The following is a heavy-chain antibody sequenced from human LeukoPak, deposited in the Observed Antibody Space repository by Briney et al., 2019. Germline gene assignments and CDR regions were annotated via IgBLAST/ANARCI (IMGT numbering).Heavy chain of an antibody. D-gene: IGHD6-13*01. Sequence: SQTLSLTCAVYGGSFSGYYWSWIRQPPGKGLEWIGEINHSGSTNYNPSLKSRVTISVDTSKNQFSLKLNSVTAADTAVYYCARDPSIAAAGRDYYYYMDVWGKGTTVTVSS. CDR3: ARDPSIAAAGRDYYYYMDV. CDR2: INHSGST. J-gene: IGHJ6*03. CDR1: GGSFSGYY. V-gene: IGHV4-34*01.